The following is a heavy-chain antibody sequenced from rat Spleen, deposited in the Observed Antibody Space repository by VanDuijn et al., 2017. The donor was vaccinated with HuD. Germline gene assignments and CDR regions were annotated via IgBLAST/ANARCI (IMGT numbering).Heavy chain of an antibody. CDR3: TRRDGYPFFDY. D-gene: IGHD1-7*01. CDR2: ITNNGGNV. V-gene: IGHV5-31*01. Sequence: EVQLVESGGGLVQPGRSLKLSCVASGFTFNNYWMTWIRQSPGKGLEWVASITNNGGNVYYPDSVKGRFTVSRDNAQNTLYLQMNSLRSEDTATYYCTRRDGYPFFDYWGQGVMVTVSS. J-gene: IGHJ2*01. CDR1: GFTFNNYW.